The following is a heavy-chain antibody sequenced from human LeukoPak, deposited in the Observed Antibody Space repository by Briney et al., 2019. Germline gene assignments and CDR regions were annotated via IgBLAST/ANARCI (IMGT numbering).Heavy chain of an antibody. J-gene: IGHJ3*02. Sequence: SETLSLTCTVSGGSISRYYWSWIRRPPGKGLEWIGYIDDSGNTNYNPSLKSQVTISVDKSKNQFSLKLSFVTAADTTMYYCARSDYHNSGSHTVFDAFDIWGQGTRVTVSS. CDR2: IDDSGNT. CDR1: GGSISRYY. V-gene: IGHV4-59*01. D-gene: IGHD3-10*01. CDR3: ARSDYHNSGSHTVFDAFDI.